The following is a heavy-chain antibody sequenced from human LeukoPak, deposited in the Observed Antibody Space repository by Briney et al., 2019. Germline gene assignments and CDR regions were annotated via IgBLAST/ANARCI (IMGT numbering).Heavy chain of an antibody. Sequence: SETLSLTCTVSGGSISSSSYYWGWIRQPPGKGLEWIGSIYYSGSTYYNPSLKSRVTISVDTSKNQFSLKLSSVTAADTAVYYCARDSSPGRYYYYYMDVWAKGPRSPSP. V-gene: IGHV4-39*02. CDR3: ARDSSPGRYYYYYMDV. J-gene: IGHJ6*03. D-gene: IGHD6-19*01. CDR1: GGSISSSSYY. CDR2: IYYSGST.